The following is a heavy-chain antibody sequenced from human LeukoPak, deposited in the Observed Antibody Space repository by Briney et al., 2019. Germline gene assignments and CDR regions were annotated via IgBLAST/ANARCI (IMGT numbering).Heavy chain of an antibody. V-gene: IGHV3-73*01. CDR1: GFTFSGSA. D-gene: IGHD2-15*01. CDR2: IRSKANSYAT. J-gene: IGHJ3*02. CDR3: AIEDITFLFAFDI. Sequence: GGSLRLSCAASGFTFSGSAMHWVRQASGKGLEWVGRIRSKANSYATAYAASVKGRFTISRDDTKNTAYLRMNSLRAEDTAIYFCAIEDITFLFAFDIWGQGTLVTVSS.